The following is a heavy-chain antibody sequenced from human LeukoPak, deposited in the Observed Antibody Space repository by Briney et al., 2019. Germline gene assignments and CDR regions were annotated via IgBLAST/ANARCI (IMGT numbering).Heavy chain of an antibody. J-gene: IGHJ5*02. V-gene: IGHV2-5*02. CDR3: AHGYGSGRWFDP. CDR2: IYWDDDK. D-gene: IGHD3-10*01. CDR1: GFSLSTSGVG. Sequence: SGPTLAKPTQTLTLTCTFSGFSLSTSGVGVGWIRQPPGKALECLALIYWDDDKRYSPSLKSRLTNTKDISKNQVVLTKTNMDPVDTATYYCAHGYGSGRWFDPWGQGTLVTVSS.